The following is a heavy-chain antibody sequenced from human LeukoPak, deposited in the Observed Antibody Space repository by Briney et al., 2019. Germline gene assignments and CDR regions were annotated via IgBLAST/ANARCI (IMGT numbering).Heavy chain of an antibody. V-gene: IGHV4-30-4*08. CDR3: AREVIPTRDYAAFDI. CDR2: IYYSGSA. J-gene: IGHJ3*02. CDR1: GGSISSGDYF. Sequence: TLSLTCTVSGGSISSGDYFWSWIRQPPGEGLEWIGYIYYSGSAHYNPSLKSRVTLLVDTSKNQFSLKLSSVTAADTAVYYCAREVIPTRDYAAFDIWGQGTKVTVSS. D-gene: IGHD5-24*01.